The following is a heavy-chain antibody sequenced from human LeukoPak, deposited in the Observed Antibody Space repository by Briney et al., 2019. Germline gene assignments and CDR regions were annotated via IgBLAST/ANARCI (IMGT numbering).Heavy chain of an antibody. CDR1: GFTFSSYW. Sequence: GGSLRLSCAASGFTFSSYWMSWVRQAPGKGLEWVANIKQDGSEKHYVDSVKGRFTISRDNAKNSLYLQMNSLRAEDTAVYYCAREHEPIAAAPIDYWGQGTLVTVSS. J-gene: IGHJ4*02. CDR3: AREHEPIAAAPIDY. D-gene: IGHD6-13*01. CDR2: IKQDGSEK. V-gene: IGHV3-7*01.